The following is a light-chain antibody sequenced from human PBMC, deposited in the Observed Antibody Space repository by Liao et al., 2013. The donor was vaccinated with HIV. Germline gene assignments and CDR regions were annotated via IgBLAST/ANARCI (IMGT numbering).Light chain of an antibody. CDR1: NIGIKS. Sequence: SYVLTQQPSVSVAPGQTARITCGGNNIGIKSVHWYQRRPGQAPVLVMYYNSDRPSGIPERFSGSNSGNTATLTISGTQAMDEADYFCQAWDRSADVVFGGGTKLTVL. J-gene: IGLJ3*02. CDR3: QAWDRSADVV. V-gene: IGLV3-21*01. CDR2: YNS.